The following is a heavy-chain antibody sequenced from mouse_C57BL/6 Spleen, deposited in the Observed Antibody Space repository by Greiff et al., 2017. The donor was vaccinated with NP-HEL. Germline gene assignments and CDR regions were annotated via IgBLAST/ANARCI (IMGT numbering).Heavy chain of an antibody. CDR2: IDPNGGGT. Sequence: QVQLQQPGADLVKPGASVKLSCTASGFTFSSYWMHWVNQTPGRGLEWIGWIDPNGGGTKYNDKVKSKATLTVDKPSSTAYMQLSSLTSEDSAVYYCAREGEEDYWGQGTTLTVSS. CDR3: AREGEEDY. V-gene: IGHV1-72*01. CDR1: GFTFSSYW. J-gene: IGHJ2*01.